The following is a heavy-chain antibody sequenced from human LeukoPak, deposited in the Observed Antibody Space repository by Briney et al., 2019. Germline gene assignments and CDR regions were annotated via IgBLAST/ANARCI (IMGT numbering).Heavy chain of an antibody. J-gene: IGHJ4*02. CDR1: GFTFRSYW. D-gene: IGHD2-21*02. CDR3: VRDGGDFNFDY. CDR2: VIRDGSFT. Sequence: QTGGSLRLSCAASGFTFRSYWMHWVRQAPGKGLEWVSRVIRDGSFTNYADSVKGRFTISRDNAKNTLYLQMSSLRAEDTAVYFCVRDGGDFNFDYWGQGSLVTVSS. V-gene: IGHV3-74*01.